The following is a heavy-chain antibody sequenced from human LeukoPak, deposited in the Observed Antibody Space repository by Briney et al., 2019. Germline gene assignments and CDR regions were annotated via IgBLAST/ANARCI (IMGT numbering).Heavy chain of an antibody. CDR2: IKGDGSRT. J-gene: IGHJ4*02. V-gene: IGHV3-74*01. CDR3: ARVQVAVQSVFDYFDY. D-gene: IGHD2-2*01. CDR1: AFTFNNYW. Sequence: GGSLRLSCVASAFTFNNYWMHWVRQAPGKGLVWVSRIKGDGSRTNYADSVRGRFTISRDNAKDSLYLQMNSLRAEDTAVYFCARVQVAVQSVFDYFDYWGQGTLVTVSS.